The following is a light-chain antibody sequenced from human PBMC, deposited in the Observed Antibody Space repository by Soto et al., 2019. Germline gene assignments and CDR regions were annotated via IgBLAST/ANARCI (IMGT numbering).Light chain of an antibody. J-gene: IGKJ4*01. Sequence: EIVLTQSPVTLSLSPGERATLSCSASQSVSSSYSAWFQQKPGQAPRLLIYGASSRATGIPDRFSGSGSGTDFTLTISRLEPEDFAVYYCQQYGSSPLTFGGGTKVDIK. CDR2: GAS. CDR3: QQYGSSPLT. CDR1: QSVSSSY. V-gene: IGKV3-20*01.